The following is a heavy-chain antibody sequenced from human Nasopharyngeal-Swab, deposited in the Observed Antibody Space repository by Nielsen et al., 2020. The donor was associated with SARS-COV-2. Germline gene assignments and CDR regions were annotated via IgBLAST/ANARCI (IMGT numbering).Heavy chain of an antibody. CDR2: IIPILGIA. CDR1: GCTFSSYA. D-gene: IGHD1-20*01. CDR3: ARAHNWNDYGYWFDP. Sequence: SVKVSCKASGCTFSSYAISWVRQAPGQGLEWMGWIIPILGIANYAQKFQGRVTITADKSTSTAYMELSSLRSEDTAVYYCARAHNWNDYGYWFDPWGQGTLVTVSS. V-gene: IGHV1-69*10. J-gene: IGHJ5*02.